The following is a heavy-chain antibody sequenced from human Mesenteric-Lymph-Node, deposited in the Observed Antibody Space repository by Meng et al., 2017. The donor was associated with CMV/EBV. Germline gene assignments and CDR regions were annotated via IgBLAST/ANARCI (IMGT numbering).Heavy chain of an antibody. CDR2: IIPLLGQS. V-gene: IGHV1-69*01. CDR3: ARSRRLAAYFDS. J-gene: IGHJ4*02. Sequence: SSVRVSCKISGNTLSTYALGWVRQAPGQGLEWMGGIIPLLGQSIYAQVFQGRVTISADYMELSDLRSEDTAVYFCARSRRLAAYFDSWGQGTLVTVSS. CDR1: GNTLSTYA. D-gene: IGHD2-15*01.